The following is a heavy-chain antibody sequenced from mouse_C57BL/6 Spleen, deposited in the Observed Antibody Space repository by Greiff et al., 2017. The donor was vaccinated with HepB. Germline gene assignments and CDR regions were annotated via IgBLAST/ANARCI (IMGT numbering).Heavy chain of an antibody. J-gene: IGHJ4*01. Sequence: QVQLQQPGAELVRPGSSVKLSCKASGYTFTSYWMHWVKQRPIQGLEWIGNIDPSDSETHYNQKFKDKATLTVDKSSSTAYMQLSSLTSEDSAVYYCARGDSSGSSYAMDYWGQGTSVTVSS. D-gene: IGHD3-2*02. CDR2: IDPSDSET. CDR3: ARGDSSGSSYAMDY. CDR1: GYTFTSYW. V-gene: IGHV1-52*01.